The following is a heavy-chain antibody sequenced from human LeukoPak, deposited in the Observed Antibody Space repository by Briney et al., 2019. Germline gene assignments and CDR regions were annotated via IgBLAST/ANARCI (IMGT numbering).Heavy chain of an antibody. CDR1: GGSISSGGYY. V-gene: IGHV4-31*03. J-gene: IGHJ4*02. CDR3: ARRGTGAAFDY. CDR2: IYYSGST. Sequence: SQTLSLTCTVSGGSISSGGYYWSWIRQHPGKGLEWIGYIYYSGSTNYNPSLKSRVTISVDTSKNQFSLKLSSVTAADTAVYYCARRGTGAAFDYWGQGTLVTVSS. D-gene: IGHD6-25*01.